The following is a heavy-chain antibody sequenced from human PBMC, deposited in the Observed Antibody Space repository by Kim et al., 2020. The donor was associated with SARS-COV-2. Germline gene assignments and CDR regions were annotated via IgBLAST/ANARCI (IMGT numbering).Heavy chain of an antibody. J-gene: IGHJ5*02. Sequence: SETLSLTCTVSGGSISSSSYYWGWIRQPPGKGLEWIGSIYYSGSTYYNPSLKSRVTISVDTSKNQFSLKLSSVTAADTAVYYCARALRYYDFWSGHNWFDPWGQGTLVTVSS. V-gene: IGHV4-39*07. CDR3: ARALRYYDFWSGHNWFDP. CDR1: GGSISSSSYY. D-gene: IGHD3-3*01. CDR2: IYYSGST.